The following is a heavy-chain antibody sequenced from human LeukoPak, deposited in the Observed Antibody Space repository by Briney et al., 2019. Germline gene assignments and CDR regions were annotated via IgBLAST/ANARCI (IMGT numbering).Heavy chain of an antibody. Sequence: GASVKVSCKASGYTFTSYGISWVRQAPGQGLEWMGWINPNSGGTNYAQKFQGWVTMTRDTSISTAYMELSRLRSDDTAVYYCARSRAQDAFDIWGQGTMVTVSS. V-gene: IGHV1-2*04. CDR1: GYTFTSYG. CDR3: ARSRAQDAFDI. J-gene: IGHJ3*02. CDR2: INPNSGGT.